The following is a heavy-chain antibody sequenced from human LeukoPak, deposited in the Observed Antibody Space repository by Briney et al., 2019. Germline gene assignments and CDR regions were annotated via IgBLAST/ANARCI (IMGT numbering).Heavy chain of an antibody. CDR2: IYSGGST. CDR3: ARGGDSSGHYYIDY. CDR1: GFTVSSNY. Sequence: GGSLRLSCAASGFTVSSNYMSWVRQAPGKGLEWVSVIYSGGSTYYADSVEARYTISRHNSKNTLYLQMNSLRAEDTAVYYCARGGDSSGHYYIDYWGQGTLVTVSS. J-gene: IGHJ4*02. V-gene: IGHV3-53*04. D-gene: IGHD3-22*01.